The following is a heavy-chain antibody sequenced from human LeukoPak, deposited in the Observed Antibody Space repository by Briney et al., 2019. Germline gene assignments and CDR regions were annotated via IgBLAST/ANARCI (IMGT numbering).Heavy chain of an antibody. CDR2: ISYDGSNK. J-gene: IGHJ4*02. V-gene: IGHV3-30-3*01. Sequence: PGGSLRLSCAASGFTFSSYAMHWVRQAPGKGLEWVAVISYDGSNKYYADSVKGRFTISRDNSKNTLYLQMNSLRAEDTAVYYCARDDPSSGSFDFDYWGQGTLVTVSS. CDR1: GFTFSSYA. CDR3: ARDDPSSGSFDFDY. D-gene: IGHD1-26*01.